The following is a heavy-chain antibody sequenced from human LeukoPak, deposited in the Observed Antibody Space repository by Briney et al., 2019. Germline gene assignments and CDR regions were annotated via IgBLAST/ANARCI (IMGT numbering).Heavy chain of an antibody. Sequence: SVKVSCKASGGTFSSYAISWVRQATGQGLEWMGRIIPILGIANYAQKFQGRVTITADKSTSTAYMELSSLRSEDTAVYYCASNIWEYSSSSSGMDVWGQGTTVTVSS. V-gene: IGHV1-69*04. CDR2: IIPILGIA. J-gene: IGHJ6*02. CDR3: ASNIWEYSSSSSGMDV. D-gene: IGHD6-6*01. CDR1: GGTFSSYA.